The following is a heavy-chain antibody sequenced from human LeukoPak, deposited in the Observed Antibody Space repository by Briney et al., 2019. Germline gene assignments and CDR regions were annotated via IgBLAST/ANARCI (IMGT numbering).Heavy chain of an antibody. CDR1: GFSFRNYA. V-gene: IGHV3-64*02. J-gene: IGHJ4*02. CDR3: AKDLRLAYYDSSGYLDY. Sequence: GGSLRLSCVASGFSFRNYAIHWVRQAPGKGLEYVSVINTDGRITYYADSVKGRFTISRDNSKNTLYLQMNSLRAEDTAVYYCAKDLRLAYYDSSGYLDYWGQGTLVTVSS. CDR2: INTDGRIT. D-gene: IGHD3-22*01.